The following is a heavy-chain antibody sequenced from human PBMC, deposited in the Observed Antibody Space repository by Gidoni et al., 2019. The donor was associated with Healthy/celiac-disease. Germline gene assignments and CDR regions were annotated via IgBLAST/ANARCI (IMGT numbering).Heavy chain of an antibody. CDR3: ARAKRTYFWSGYPTHYYYYYGMDV. Sequence: SCKASGGTFSSYALSWVRQAPGQGLEWMGGIIPIFGTANYAQKFQGRVTITADESTSTAYMELSSLRSEDTAVYYCARAKRTYFWSGYPTHYYYYYGMDVWGQGTTVTVSS. J-gene: IGHJ6*02. D-gene: IGHD3-3*01. V-gene: IGHV1-69*01. CDR1: GGTFSSYA. CDR2: IIPIFGTA.